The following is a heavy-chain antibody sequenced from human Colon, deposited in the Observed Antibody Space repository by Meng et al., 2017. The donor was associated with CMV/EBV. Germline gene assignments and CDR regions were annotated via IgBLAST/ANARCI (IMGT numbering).Heavy chain of an antibody. J-gene: IGHJ6*02. D-gene: IGHD3-10*01. CDR1: GFTFDNYW. Sequence: GESLKISCAAPGFTFDNYWIHWVRQAPGEGLVWVSRINSDGRSTNYADSVKGRFTISRDNAKNTVYLQMNSLRAEDTAVYYCARDRLIGSGTGGLDVWGQGTTVTVSS. CDR2: INSDGRST. V-gene: IGHV3-74*01. CDR3: ARDRLIGSGTGGLDV.